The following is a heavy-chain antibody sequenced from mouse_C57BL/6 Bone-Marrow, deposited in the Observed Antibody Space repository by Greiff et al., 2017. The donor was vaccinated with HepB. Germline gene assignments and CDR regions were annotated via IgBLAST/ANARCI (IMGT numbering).Heavy chain of an antibody. Sequence: SGAELVRPGTSVKVSCKASGYAFTNYLIEWVKQRPGQGLEWIGVINPGSGGTNYNEKFKGKATLTADKSSSTAYMQLSSLTSEDSAVYFCARGGWLLRYWYFDVWGTGTTVTVSS. D-gene: IGHD2-3*01. CDR2: INPGSGGT. CDR3: ARGGWLLRYWYFDV. J-gene: IGHJ1*03. V-gene: IGHV1-54*01. CDR1: GYAFTNYL.